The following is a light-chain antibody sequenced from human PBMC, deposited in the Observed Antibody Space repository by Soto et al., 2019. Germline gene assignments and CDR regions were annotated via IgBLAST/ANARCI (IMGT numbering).Light chain of an antibody. CDR3: CSYAGSGTYT. J-gene: IGLJ1*01. CDR2: EGS. V-gene: IGLV2-23*01. Sequence: QSALTQPASVSGSPGQSITISFTGTGGDVGSYNLVSWYQQYPGKAPKLMIYEGSKRPSGASNRFSGSRSGSTASLTISGLQADDEADYYCCSYAGSGTYTFGTGTKVTVL. CDR1: GGDVGSYNL.